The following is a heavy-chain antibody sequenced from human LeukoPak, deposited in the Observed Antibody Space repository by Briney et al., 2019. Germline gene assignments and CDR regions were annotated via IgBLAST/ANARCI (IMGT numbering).Heavy chain of an antibody. J-gene: IGHJ5*02. D-gene: IGHD4-17*01. CDR1: GYTFTSYG. CDR3: ARDLWSVTMASRWFDP. CDR2: ISAYNGNT. Sequence: ASVKVSCKASGYTFTSYGISWVRQAPGQGLEWMGWISAYNGNTNYAQKLQGRVTMTTDTSTSTAYMELRSLRSDDTAVYYCARDLWSVTMASRWFDPWGQGTLVTVSS. V-gene: IGHV1-18*01.